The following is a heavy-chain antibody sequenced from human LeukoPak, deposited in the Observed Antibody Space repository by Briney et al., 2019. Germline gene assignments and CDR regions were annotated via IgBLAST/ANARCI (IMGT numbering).Heavy chain of an antibody. Sequence: GGSLRLSCAASGFTFSSYAMSWVRQAPGKGLEWVSAISGSGGSTYYADSVKGRFTISRDNSKNMLYLQMNSLRAEDTAVYYCAKGRGYYDSSGYYYFDYWGQGTLVTVSS. CDR1: GFTFSSYA. J-gene: IGHJ4*02. CDR3: AKGRGYYDSSGYYYFDY. CDR2: ISGSGGST. D-gene: IGHD3-22*01. V-gene: IGHV3-23*01.